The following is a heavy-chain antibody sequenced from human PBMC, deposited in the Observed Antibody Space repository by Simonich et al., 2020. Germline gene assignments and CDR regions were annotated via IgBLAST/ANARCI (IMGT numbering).Heavy chain of an antibody. CDR2: IYYSGST. D-gene: IGHD5-12*01. Sequence: QVQLQESGPGLVKPSETLSLTCTVSGGSISSYYWSWIRQHPGKGLGWIGYIYYSGSTNYNPSLKRRVTISVDTSKNQFSLKLSSVTAADTAVYYCARHDRWLQFYFDYWGQGTLVTVSS. V-gene: IGHV4-59*08. CDR1: GGSISSYY. J-gene: IGHJ4*02. CDR3: ARHDRWLQFYFDY.